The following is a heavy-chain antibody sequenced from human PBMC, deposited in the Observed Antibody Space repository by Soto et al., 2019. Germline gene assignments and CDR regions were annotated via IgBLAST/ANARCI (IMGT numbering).Heavy chain of an antibody. CDR3: ERHVGCSGAPCYIDY. V-gene: IGHV5-51*01. D-gene: IGHD2-15*01. J-gene: IGHJ4*02. CDR2: IDPGDSAT. CDR1: GYRFASYW. Sequence: EYLKVSCKGCGYRFASYWIVWVPQMPGKGLEWMGIIDPGDSATRYSPSFQGKVTISADKSISTAYLQCSSLKASDTAMYYCERHVGCSGAPCYIDYWGQGTLVTVSS.